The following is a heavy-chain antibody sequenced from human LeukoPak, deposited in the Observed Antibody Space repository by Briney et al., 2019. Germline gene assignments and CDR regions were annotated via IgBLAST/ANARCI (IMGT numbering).Heavy chain of an antibody. CDR3: ARVYGSGSYYTSSYYYYMDV. CDR2: IYTSGST. V-gene: IGHV4-4*09. CDR1: GGSISSYY. D-gene: IGHD3-10*01. J-gene: IGHJ6*03. Sequence: SETLSLTCTVSGGSISSYYWSWIRQPPGKGLEWIGYIYTSGSTNYNPSLKSRATISVDTSKNQFSLKLSSVTAADTAVYYCARVYGSGSYYTSSYYYYMDVWGKGTTVTVSS.